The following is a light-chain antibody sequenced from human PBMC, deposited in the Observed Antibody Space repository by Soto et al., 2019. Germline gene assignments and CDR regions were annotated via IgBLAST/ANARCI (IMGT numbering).Light chain of an antibody. CDR1: QNINRW. Sequence: DIQMTQSPSSVSASVGDRVIITCRASQNINRWLAWYQQKPGKAPHLLIYATSTLHSGVPSRFSGSGSGTDFTLTVSSLQPEDFATYYWQQANSFPHTLGGGTRVEIK. CDR3: QQANSFPHT. CDR2: ATS. J-gene: IGKJ4*01. V-gene: IGKV1-12*01.